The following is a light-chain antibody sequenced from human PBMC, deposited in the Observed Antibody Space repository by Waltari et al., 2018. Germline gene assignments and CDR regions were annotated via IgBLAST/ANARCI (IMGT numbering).Light chain of an antibody. V-gene: IGLV2-23*02. J-gene: IGLJ1*01. CDR1: SSDVGNYDL. CDR2: EVI. Sequence: QSALTQPASVSGTPGQSITISCTGTSSDVGNYDLVPWYQQHPGKAPKLLVCEVIKRPSGVSSRFSGSQSGNTASLTISGLQAEDEADYYCCSYAGLGTYVFGSGTKVTVL. CDR3: CSYAGLGTYV.